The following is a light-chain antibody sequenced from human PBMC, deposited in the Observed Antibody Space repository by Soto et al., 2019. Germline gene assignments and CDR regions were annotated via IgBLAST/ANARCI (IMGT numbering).Light chain of an antibody. CDR2: KAS. CDR1: QSISSC. V-gene: IGKV1-5*03. CDR3: QQYNSYPLT. J-gene: IGKJ4*01. Sequence: DIVMTQSPATLSASVGDRATISCRASQSISSCLAWYHQKPGEAPQLLIYKASTFESGVPARFSGSGSGTEFTITISSLQPDEFATYYCQQYNSYPLTFGGGTKVEIK.